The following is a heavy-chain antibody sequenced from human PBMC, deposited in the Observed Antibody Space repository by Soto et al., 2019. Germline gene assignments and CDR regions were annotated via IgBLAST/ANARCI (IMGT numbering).Heavy chain of an antibody. J-gene: IGHJ3*02. CDR3: AKDITHSSGWYLYAFDI. V-gene: IGHV3-23*01. D-gene: IGHD6-19*01. CDR1: GFTFSSYA. CDR2: ISGSGGST. Sequence: GGSLRLSCAASGFTFSSYAMSWVRQAPGKGLEWVSAISGSGGSTYYADSVKGRFTISRDNSKNTLYLQMNSLRAEDTAVYYCAKDITHSSGWYLYAFDIWGQGTMVTVSS.